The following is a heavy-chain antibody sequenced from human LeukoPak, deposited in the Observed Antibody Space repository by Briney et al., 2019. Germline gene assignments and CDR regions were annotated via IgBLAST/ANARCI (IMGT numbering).Heavy chain of an antibody. D-gene: IGHD2-15*01. J-gene: IGHJ4*02. CDR1: GYTSTSYY. CDR2: INPSGGST. Sequence: ASVKVSCKASGYTSTSYYMHWVRQAPGQGLEWMGIINPSGGSTSYAQKFQGRVTMTRDTSTSTVYMELSSLRSEDTAVYYCARDFPVISGPEWWYALYGIDYWGQGTLVTVSS. V-gene: IGHV1-46*01. CDR3: ARDFPVISGPEWWYALYGIDY.